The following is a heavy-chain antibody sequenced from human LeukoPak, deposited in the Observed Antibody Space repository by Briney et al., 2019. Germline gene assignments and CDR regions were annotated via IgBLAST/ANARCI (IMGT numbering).Heavy chain of an antibody. J-gene: IGHJ6*03. D-gene: IGHD2-2*01. V-gene: IGHV1-69*06. CDR2: IIPIFGTA. CDR3: ARGPAYYYYMDV. Sequence: ASVKVSCKASGYTFTDYYMHWVRQAPGQGLEWMGGIIPIFGTANYAQKFQGRITITADKSTSTAYMELSSLRSEDTAVYYCARGPAYYYYMDVWGKGTTVTVSS. CDR1: GYTFTDYY.